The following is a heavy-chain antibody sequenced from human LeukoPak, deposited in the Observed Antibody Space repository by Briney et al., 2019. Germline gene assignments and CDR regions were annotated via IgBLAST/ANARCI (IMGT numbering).Heavy chain of an antibody. CDR1: GYRFATYW. CDR2: LYPSDSET. V-gene: IGHV5-51*01. CDR3: ARSSPYCTNGLCYREFNY. Sequence: PGESLKISCKGSGYRFATYWIAWVRQMPGKGLEWVGILYPSDSETRYSPSFQGQVTISADKSINTTYLQWSTLKASDTAMYYCARSSPYCTNGLCYREFNYWGQGTLVTVSS. D-gene: IGHD2-8*01. J-gene: IGHJ4*02.